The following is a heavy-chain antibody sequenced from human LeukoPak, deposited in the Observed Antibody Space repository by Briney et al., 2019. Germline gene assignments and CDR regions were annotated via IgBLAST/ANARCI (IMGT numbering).Heavy chain of an antibody. D-gene: IGHD6-13*01. Sequence: ASVKVSCKAPGYTFTSYGISWVRQAPGQGLEWMGWTSAYNGNTNYAQKLQGRVTMTTDTSTSTAYMELRSLRSDDTAVYYCAGSNLAAAYDYWGQGTLVTVSS. V-gene: IGHV1-18*01. J-gene: IGHJ4*02. CDR3: AGSNLAAAYDY. CDR2: TSAYNGNT. CDR1: GYTFTSYG.